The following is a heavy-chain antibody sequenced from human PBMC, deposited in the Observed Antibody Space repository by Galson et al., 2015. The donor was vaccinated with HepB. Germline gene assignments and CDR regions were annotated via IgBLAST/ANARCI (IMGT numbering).Heavy chain of an antibody. CDR2: MNPNSGNT. D-gene: IGHD4-17*01. Sequence: SVKVSCKASGYTFTSYDINWVRQATGQGLEWMGWMNPNSGNTGYAQKFQGRVTMTRNTSISTAYMELSSLRSEDTAVYYCARVPGDDYGDELDYWGQGTLVTVSS. CDR3: ARVPGDDYGDELDY. CDR1: GYTFTSYD. V-gene: IGHV1-8*01. J-gene: IGHJ4*02.